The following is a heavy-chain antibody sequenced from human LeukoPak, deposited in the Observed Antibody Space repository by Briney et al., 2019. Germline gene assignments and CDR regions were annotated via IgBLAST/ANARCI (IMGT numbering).Heavy chain of an antibody. D-gene: IGHD6-6*01. J-gene: IGHJ4*02. Sequence: GGSLRLSCVASGFIFEEYGMTWVRQAPGKGLEWVSGINGNGGSRGYAASVKGRFTISRDNANNSLYLQMNSLRAEDTALYYCARGSSFHNYWGQGTLVTVSS. CDR2: INGNGGSR. CDR1: GFIFEEYG. CDR3: ARGSSFHNY. V-gene: IGHV3-20*04.